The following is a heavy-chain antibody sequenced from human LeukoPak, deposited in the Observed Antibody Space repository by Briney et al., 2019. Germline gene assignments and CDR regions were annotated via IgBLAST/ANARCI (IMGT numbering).Heavy chain of an antibody. CDR2: IKGDGSDT. J-gene: IGHJ4*02. D-gene: IGHD2-21*02. V-gene: IGHV3-74*01. Sequence: GGSLRLSCAASGFTFSSYWMHWVRQAPGKGLVWVSRIKGDGSDTNNADSVKGRFTISRDNAKNTLYLQMNSLRAEDTAVYYCARDTGDYYFDSWGQGTLVTVSS. CDR3: ARDTGDYYFDS. CDR1: GFTFSSYW.